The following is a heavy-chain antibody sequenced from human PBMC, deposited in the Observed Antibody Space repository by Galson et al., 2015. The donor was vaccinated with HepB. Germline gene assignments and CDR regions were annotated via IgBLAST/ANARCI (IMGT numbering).Heavy chain of an antibody. D-gene: IGHD5-18*01. Sequence: TLSLTCTVSGGSISSSSYYWGWIRQPPGKGLEWIGSIYYSGSTYYNPSLKSRVTISVDTSKNQFSLKLSSVTAADTAVYYCARHLIYSYAPFHSWFDPWGQGTLVTVSS. CDR3: ARHLIYSYAPFHSWFDP. V-gene: IGHV4-39*01. J-gene: IGHJ5*02. CDR1: GGSISSSSYY. CDR2: IYYSGST.